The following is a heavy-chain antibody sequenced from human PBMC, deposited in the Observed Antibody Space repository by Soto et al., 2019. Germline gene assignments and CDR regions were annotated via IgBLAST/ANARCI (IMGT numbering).Heavy chain of an antibody. CDR3: ASYRLAVVGDFDP. D-gene: IGHD3-22*01. Sequence: QVQLQESGPGQVKPSQTLSLTCTVSGVSISGGGYYWSWIRQHPGKVLEWIGYIYYSGSTYYNPSLKSRVTISVDTSRNQFSLQLSSVTAADTDVYYCASYRLAVVGDFDPWGQGILVTVSS. CDR2: IYYSGST. CDR1: GVSISGGGYY. J-gene: IGHJ5*02. V-gene: IGHV4-31*03.